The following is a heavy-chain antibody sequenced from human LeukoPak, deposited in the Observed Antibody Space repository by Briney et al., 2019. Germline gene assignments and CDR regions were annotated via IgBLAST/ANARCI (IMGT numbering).Heavy chain of an antibody. CDR3: ARGYSSSWDDYFDY. Sequence: GGSLRLSCAASGFIFNSYSMNWVRQAPGKGLEWVSYISSSSRTVYYADSVKGRFTISRDNSKNALYLQMNSLRVEDTAVYYCARGYSSSWDDYFDYWGQGILVTVSS. V-gene: IGHV3-48*01. CDR1: GFIFNSYS. D-gene: IGHD6-13*01. J-gene: IGHJ4*02. CDR2: ISSSSRTV.